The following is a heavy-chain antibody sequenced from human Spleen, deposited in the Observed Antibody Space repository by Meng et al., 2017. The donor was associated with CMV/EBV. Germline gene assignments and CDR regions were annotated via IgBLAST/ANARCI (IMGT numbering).Heavy chain of an antibody. V-gene: IGHV1-69*05. D-gene: IGHD3-10*01. J-gene: IGHJ4*02. CDR2: IIPIFGTA. Sequence: KASGGTFSSYAISWVRQAPGQGLEWMGGIIPIFGTANYAQKFQGRVTITTDESTSTAYMELSSLRSEDTAVYYCARGSFGYGRGLDYWGQGTLVTVSS. CDR3: ARGSFGYGRGLDY. CDR1: GGTFSSYA.